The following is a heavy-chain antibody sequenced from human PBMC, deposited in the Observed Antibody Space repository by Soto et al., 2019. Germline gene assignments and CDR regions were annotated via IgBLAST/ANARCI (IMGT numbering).Heavy chain of an antibody. CDR3: AKERGYNWNYHDAFDI. CDR1: GFTFSSYA. CDR2: ISGSGGST. V-gene: IGHV3-23*01. Sequence: RGSLRLSCAASGFTFSSYAMSWVRQAPGKGLEWVSAISGSGGSTYYADSVKGRFTISRDNSKNTLYLQMNSLRAEDTAVYYCAKERGYNWNYHDAFDIWGQGTMVTVSS. D-gene: IGHD1-7*01. J-gene: IGHJ3*02.